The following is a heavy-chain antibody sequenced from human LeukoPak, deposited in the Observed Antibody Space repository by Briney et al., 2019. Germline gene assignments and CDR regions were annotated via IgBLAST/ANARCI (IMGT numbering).Heavy chain of an antibody. CDR1: GYSFTGYW. CDR2: IYPGDSDT. V-gene: IGHV5-51*01. D-gene: IGHD5-24*01. J-gene: IGHJ4*02. CDR3: ARQDGRALYYFDY. Sequence: GESLKIPCKGSGYSFTGYWIAWVRQMPGKGLEWMGIIYPGDSDTRYSPSFQGQVTISADKSTSTAYLQWSSLKASGTAMYYCARQDGRALYYFDYWGQGTLVTVSS.